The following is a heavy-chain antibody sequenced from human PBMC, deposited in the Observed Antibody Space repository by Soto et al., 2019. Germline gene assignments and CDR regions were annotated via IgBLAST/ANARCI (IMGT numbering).Heavy chain of an antibody. CDR3: ARGLYYYDSSGYYSP. D-gene: IGHD3-22*01. J-gene: IGHJ5*02. CDR2: ISSSSSYI. V-gene: IGHV3-21*01. CDR1: GFTFSKAW. Sequence: PGGSLRLSCAASGFTFSKAWMSWVRQAPGKGLEWVSSISSSSSYIYYADSVKGRFTISRDNAKNSLYLQMNSLRAEDTAVYYCARGLYYYDSSGYYSPWGQGTLVTVSS.